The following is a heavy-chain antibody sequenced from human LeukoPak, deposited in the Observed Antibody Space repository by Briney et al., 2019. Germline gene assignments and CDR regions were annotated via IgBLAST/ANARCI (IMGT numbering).Heavy chain of an antibody. CDR2: IRYDGSNT. CDR1: GFTFSSYG. D-gene: IGHD3-9*01. Sequence: GGSLRLSCAATGFTFSSYGIHWVRQAPGKGLEWVAFIRYDGSNTYYLDSVQARFTMCRDNSKNMLYLEMNSLRVEDTAMYYCAKSLVIKRYLDFMDVWGKGTTVTVSS. CDR3: AKSLVIKRYLDFMDV. V-gene: IGHV3-30*02. J-gene: IGHJ6*03.